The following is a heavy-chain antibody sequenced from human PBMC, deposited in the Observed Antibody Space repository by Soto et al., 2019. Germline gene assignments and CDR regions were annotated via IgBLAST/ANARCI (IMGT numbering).Heavy chain of an antibody. CDR2: INHSGST. J-gene: IGHJ6*02. CDR3: ARGRRSARVAPYYYYGMDV. Sequence: SETLSLTCAVYGGSFSGYYWSWIRQPPGKGLEWIGEINHSGSTNYNPSLKSRVTISVDTSKNQFSLKLSSVTAADTAVYYCARGRRSARVAPYYYYGMDVWGQGTTVTVSS. V-gene: IGHV4-34*01. D-gene: IGHD2-15*01. CDR1: GGSFSGYY.